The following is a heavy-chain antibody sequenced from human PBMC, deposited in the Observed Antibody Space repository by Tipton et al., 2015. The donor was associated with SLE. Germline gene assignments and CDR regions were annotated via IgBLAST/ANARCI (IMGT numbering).Heavy chain of an antibody. CDR3: ARSSVYSSSWPDY. CDR2: IYYSGST. J-gene: IGHJ4*02. D-gene: IGHD6-13*01. CDR1: GGSISSYY. Sequence: LRLSCTVSGGSISSYYWSWIRQPPGKGLEWIGYIYYSGSTNYNPSLKSRVTISVDTSKNQFSLKLSSVTAADTAVYYCARSSVYSSSWPDYGGQGTLVTVSS. V-gene: IGHV4-59*01.